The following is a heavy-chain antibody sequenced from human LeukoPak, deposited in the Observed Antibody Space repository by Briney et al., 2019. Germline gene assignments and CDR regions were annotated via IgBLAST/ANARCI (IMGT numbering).Heavy chain of an antibody. D-gene: IGHD2-2*02. CDR2: INPEDSDT. CDR3: ARLYPALRALDI. Sequence: GESLKISCKGSGYSFTSYWIGWVRQMPGKGLEWMGIINPEDSDTTYSPSFQGQVTISADKSISAAYLQWSSLKASDTAMYYCARLYPALRALDIWGQGTMVTVSS. V-gene: IGHV5-51*01. J-gene: IGHJ3*02. CDR1: GYSFTSYW.